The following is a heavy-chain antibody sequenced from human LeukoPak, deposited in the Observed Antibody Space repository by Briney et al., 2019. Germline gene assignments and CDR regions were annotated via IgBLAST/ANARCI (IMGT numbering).Heavy chain of an antibody. V-gene: IGHV1-46*01. Sequence: ASVKVSCKASGYTFTSYYMHWVRQSPGQGLEWMGIINPSGGSTSYAQKFQGRVTMTTDTSTSTAYMELRSLRSDDTAAYYCARDLYIVVVPAAICPGYWGQGTLVTVSS. CDR2: INPSGGST. J-gene: IGHJ4*02. CDR3: ARDLYIVVVPAAICPGY. CDR1: GYTFTSYY. D-gene: IGHD2-2*01.